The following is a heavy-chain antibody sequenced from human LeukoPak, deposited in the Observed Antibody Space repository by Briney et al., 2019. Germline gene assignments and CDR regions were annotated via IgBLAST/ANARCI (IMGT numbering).Heavy chain of an antibody. V-gene: IGHV3-53*04. J-gene: IGHJ3*02. Sequence: GGSLRLSCAASGFTVSSNYMSWVRQAPGKGLEWVSVIYSGGSTYYADSVKGRFTISRHNSKNTLYLQMNSLRAEDTAVYYCARAAYYYDSSGYEIDAFDIWGQGTMVTVSS. CDR2: IYSGGST. CDR1: GFTVSSNY. D-gene: IGHD3-22*01. CDR3: ARAAYYYDSSGYEIDAFDI.